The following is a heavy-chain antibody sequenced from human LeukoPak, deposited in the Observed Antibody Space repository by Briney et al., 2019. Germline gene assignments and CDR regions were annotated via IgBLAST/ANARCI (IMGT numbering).Heavy chain of an antibody. V-gene: IGHV3-20*04. D-gene: IGHD3-3*01. J-gene: IGHJ6*03. CDR2: INWNGGST. CDR3: AKTSLSDPSGHYYYMDV. Sequence: PGGSLRLSCAASGFTFDDYGMSWVRQAPGKGLEWVSGINWNGGSTAYADSVKARFTISRDNSQNTVSLQLNNLRIEDTALYYCAKTSLSDPSGHYYYMDVWGKGTTVTVSS. CDR1: GFTFDDYG.